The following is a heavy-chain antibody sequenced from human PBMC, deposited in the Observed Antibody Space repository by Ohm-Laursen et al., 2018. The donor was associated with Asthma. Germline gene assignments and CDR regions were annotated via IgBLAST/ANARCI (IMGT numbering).Heavy chain of an antibody. Sequence: SLRLSCSASGFTFSSYGMHWVRQAPGKGLEWVAVISYDGSNKYYADSVKDRFTISRDNSKNTLHLQLGSLRPDDTAVYYCARGHRSSWFDAFDVWGHGTVVTVSS. V-gene: IGHV3-30*03. J-gene: IGHJ3*01. CDR1: GFTFSSYG. CDR3: ARGHRSSWFDAFDV. CDR2: ISYDGSNK. D-gene: IGHD6-13*01.